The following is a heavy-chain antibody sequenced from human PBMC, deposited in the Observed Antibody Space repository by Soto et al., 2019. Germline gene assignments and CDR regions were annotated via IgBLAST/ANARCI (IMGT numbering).Heavy chain of an antibody. CDR1: GGSFSGYY. J-gene: IGHJ5*02. Sequence: SETLSLTCAVYGGSFSGYYWSWIRQPPGKGLEWIGEINHSGSTNYNPSLKSRVTISVDTSKNQFSLKLSSVTAADTAVYYCASGFLRTQRRLLWFDPWGQGTLVTVSS. CDR2: INHSGST. D-gene: IGHD3-3*01. V-gene: IGHV4-34*01. CDR3: ASGFLRTQRRLLWFDP.